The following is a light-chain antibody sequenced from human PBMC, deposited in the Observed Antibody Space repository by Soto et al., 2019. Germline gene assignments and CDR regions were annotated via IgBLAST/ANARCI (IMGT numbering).Light chain of an antibody. J-gene: IGLJ2*01. V-gene: IGLV2-11*01. CDR3: CSYAGTYTFVV. Sequence: SAPTKPRSVSGSPGQSVTISCTGTSHDVGGYDYVSWYQQSPGKAPKLIIYDVIERPSGVPDRFSGSKSGNTASLTISGVQAEDEGDYYCCSYAGTYTFVVFGGGTKVTVL. CDR1: SHDVGGYDY. CDR2: DVI.